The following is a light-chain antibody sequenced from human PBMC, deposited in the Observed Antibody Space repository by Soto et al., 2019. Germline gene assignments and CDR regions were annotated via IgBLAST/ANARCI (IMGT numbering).Light chain of an antibody. CDR2: DND. Sequence: QSVLTQPPSVSAAPGQKVTISCSGTSSNIGRNYVAWYQQLPGTAPKLLIYDNDKRPSGIPDRFSGSKSGTSATLGITGLQTGDEADYYCGTWDSCLSDDVVFGEGTKVTLL. CDR3: GTWDSCLSDDVV. V-gene: IGLV1-51*01. J-gene: IGLJ2*01. CDR1: SSNIGRNY.